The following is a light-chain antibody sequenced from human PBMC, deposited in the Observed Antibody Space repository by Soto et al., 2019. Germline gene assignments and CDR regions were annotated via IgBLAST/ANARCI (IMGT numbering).Light chain of an antibody. J-gene: IGKJ3*01. Sequence: EIVLTQSPGTLSLSPGESATLSCTASQRVSSNSLAWHQQKPGQAPRRLMYAASSRAAGIPGRFSGSGSGTGFALTISRLEPEDFAVYYCQQHGCCGITFGPGNKVDI. V-gene: IGKV3-20*01. CDR2: AAS. CDR1: QRVSSNS. CDR3: QQHGCCGIT.